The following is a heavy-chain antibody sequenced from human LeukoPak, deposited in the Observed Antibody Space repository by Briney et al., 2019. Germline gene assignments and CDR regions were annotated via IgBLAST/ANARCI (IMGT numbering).Heavy chain of an antibody. CDR1: GGSISSGGSS. V-gene: IGHV4-30-2*01. J-gene: IGHJ5*02. CDR3: ACRPIVVVVAAREGWFDP. D-gene: IGHD2-15*01. CDR2: IYHSGST. Sequence: SETLSLTCAVSGGSISSGGSSWSWIRQPPGKGLEWIGCIYHSGSTYYNPSLKSRVTISVDRSKNQFSLKLSSVTAADTAVYYCACRPIVVVVAAREGWFDPWGQGTLVTVSS.